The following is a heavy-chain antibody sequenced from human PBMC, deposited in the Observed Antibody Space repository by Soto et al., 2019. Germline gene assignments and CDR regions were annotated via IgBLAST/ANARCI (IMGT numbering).Heavy chain of an antibody. J-gene: IGHJ4*02. CDR2: ISGSGVST. V-gene: IGHV3-23*01. CDR3: AKLSGHWLFNFFEF. Sequence: GVLRLSCAASGFTFDGQPMSWVRQAPGKGLEWVSTISGSGVSTFYTDSLKGRFTTSRDNSKNALYLQINSLRAEDTAVYYCAKLSGHWLFNFFEFWGQGTLVTVSS. CDR1: GFTFDGQP. D-gene: IGHD1-1*01.